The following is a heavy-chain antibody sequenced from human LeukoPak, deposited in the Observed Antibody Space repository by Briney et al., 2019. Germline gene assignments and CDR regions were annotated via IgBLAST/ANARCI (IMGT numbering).Heavy chain of an antibody. CDR1: GFTFSNYA. J-gene: IGHJ4*02. D-gene: IGHD3-10*01. V-gene: IGHV3-23*01. CDR2: IGGSGCYT. Sequence: GGSLRLSRAVSGFTFSNYAMSWVRQAPGKGPEWVSAIGGSGCYTYYADSVKGRFTISRDDSKNTLYLQMNSLRAEDTAVYYCARVSYYGSGSSTYYFDYWGQGTLVTVSS. CDR3: ARVSYYGSGSSTYYFDY.